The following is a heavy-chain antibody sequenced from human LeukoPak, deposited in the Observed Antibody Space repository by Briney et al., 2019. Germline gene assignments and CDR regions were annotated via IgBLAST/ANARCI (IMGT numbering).Heavy chain of an antibody. V-gene: IGHV1-69*05. D-gene: IGHD6-6*01. J-gene: IGHJ6*03. Sequence: SVKVSCKASGGTFSSYAISWVRHAPGQGLEWMGGIIPIFGTANYAQKFQGRVTITTDESTSTAYMELSSLRSEDTAVYYCARSRQLGRGDYYYYYMDVWGKGTTVTVSS. CDR2: IIPIFGTA. CDR1: GGTFSSYA. CDR3: ARSRQLGRGDYYYYYMDV.